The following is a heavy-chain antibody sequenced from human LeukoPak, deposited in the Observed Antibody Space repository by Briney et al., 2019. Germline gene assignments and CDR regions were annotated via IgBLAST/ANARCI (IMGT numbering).Heavy chain of an antibody. CDR1: GGSISSYY. V-gene: IGHV4-59*01. J-gene: IGHJ3*02. Sequence: SSETLSLTCTVSGGSISSYYWSWIRQPPGKGLEWIGYIYYSGSTNYNPSLKSRVTISVDTSKNQFSLKLSSVTAADTAVYYCARGVYDFWSGYSHAFDIWGQGRMVTVSS. CDR3: ARGVYDFWSGYSHAFDI. CDR2: IYYSGST. D-gene: IGHD3-3*01.